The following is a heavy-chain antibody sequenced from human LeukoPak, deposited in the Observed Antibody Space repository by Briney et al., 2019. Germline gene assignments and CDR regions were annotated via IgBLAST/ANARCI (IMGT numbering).Heavy chain of an antibody. D-gene: IGHD1-1*01. CDR3: ARSGSADYQERLGPPGYYHYMDV. V-gene: IGHV1-18*01. Sequence: ASVKVSCKTSGYTFTTYGISWVRQAPGQGLEWMGWISPHNGITKYAQKVQGRVTMTADISTSTVYLELASLSSDDSALYYCARSGSADYQERLGPPGYYHYMDVWGKGTTVTVSS. CDR1: GYTFTTYG. CDR2: ISPHNGIT. J-gene: IGHJ6*03.